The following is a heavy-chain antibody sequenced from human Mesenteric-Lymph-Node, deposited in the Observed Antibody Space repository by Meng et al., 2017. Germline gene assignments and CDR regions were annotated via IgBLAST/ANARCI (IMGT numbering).Heavy chain of an antibody. J-gene: IGHJ6*02. D-gene: IGHD5-12*01. V-gene: IGHV3-66*02. Sequence: LSLTCAASGFSVSNNYMNWVRQAPGKGLEWVSVLYSGGNTYYTDSVKGRFSISRDNSKNTLFLQMNSLRPEDTAVYYCAKGGYSGRSPHYGMDVWGQGTTVTVSS. CDR2: LYSGGNT. CDR1: GFSVSNNY. CDR3: AKGGYSGRSPHYGMDV.